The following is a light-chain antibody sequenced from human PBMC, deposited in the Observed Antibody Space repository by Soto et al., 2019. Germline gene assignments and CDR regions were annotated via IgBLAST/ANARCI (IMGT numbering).Light chain of an antibody. V-gene: IGKV2-28*01. CDR3: MQALQTPPWT. Sequence: DIVMTQSPLSLPVTPGEPASSSCRSSQSLLHSNGYNYLDWYLQKPGQSPQLLIYLGSNRASGVPDRFSGSGPGTDFTLKISRVEADDVGVYYCMQALQTPPWTFGQGTKVEIK. CDR2: LGS. J-gene: IGKJ1*01. CDR1: QSLLHSNGYNY.